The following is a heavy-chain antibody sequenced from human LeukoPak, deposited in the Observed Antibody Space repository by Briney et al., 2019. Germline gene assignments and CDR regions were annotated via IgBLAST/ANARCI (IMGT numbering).Heavy chain of an antibody. V-gene: IGHV4-61*02. CDR2: LSTSGST. J-gene: IGHJ1*01. CDR1: GGSISSNTYY. Sequence: PSETLSLTCTVSGGSISSNTYYFNWIRQPAGKGLEWIGLLSTSGSTDYNPSLSSRITMSLDTSKTHFSLKLTSVTATDTAVYYCARQTRTYDYESGNYYKEDFWGQRTLVIVSS. D-gene: IGHD3-10*01. CDR3: ARQTRTYDYESGNYYKEDF.